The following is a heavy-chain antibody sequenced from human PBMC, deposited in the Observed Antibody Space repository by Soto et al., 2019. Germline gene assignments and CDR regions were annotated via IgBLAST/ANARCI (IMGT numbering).Heavy chain of an antibody. V-gene: IGHV3-53*04. J-gene: IGHJ4*02. Sequence: EVQLVESGGGLVQPGGSLRLSCAASGFTVSSNYMSWVRQAPGKGLEWVSVIYSGGSTYYADSVKGRFTISRHNSKNTLYLQMNSVRAEDTAVYYCAREDYYGSGAGWGQGTLVTVSS. CDR2: IYSGGST. D-gene: IGHD3-10*01. CDR1: GFTVSSNY. CDR3: AREDYYGSGAG.